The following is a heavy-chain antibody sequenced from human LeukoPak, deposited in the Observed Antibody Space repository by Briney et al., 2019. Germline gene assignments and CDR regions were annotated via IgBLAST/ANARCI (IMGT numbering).Heavy chain of an antibody. D-gene: IGHD6-19*01. Sequence: PSETLSLTCAVYGGSFSGYYWSWIRQPPGKGLEWIGEINHSGSTNYNPSLKSRVTISVDTSKDQFSLKLSSVTAADTAVYYCARGLGSGWTDYWGQGTLVTVSS. V-gene: IGHV4-34*01. CDR1: GGSFSGYY. CDR3: ARGLGSGWTDY. J-gene: IGHJ4*02. CDR2: INHSGST.